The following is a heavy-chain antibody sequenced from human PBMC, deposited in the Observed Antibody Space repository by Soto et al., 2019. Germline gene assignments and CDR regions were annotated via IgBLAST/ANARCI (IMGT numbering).Heavy chain of an antibody. CDR1: VHTTARYY. Sequence: ASLQVSRKSSVHTTARYYSNWVRQAQGQGLEWMGWMNPNSGNTGYAQKFQGRVAMTRNTSISTAYMELSSLRSEDTAVYYCAITMIVVVTLDAFDSWGQGTMVTVSS. CDR2: MNPNSGNT. V-gene: IGHV1-8*01. J-gene: IGHJ3*02. D-gene: IGHD3-22*01. CDR3: AITMIVVVTLDAFDS.